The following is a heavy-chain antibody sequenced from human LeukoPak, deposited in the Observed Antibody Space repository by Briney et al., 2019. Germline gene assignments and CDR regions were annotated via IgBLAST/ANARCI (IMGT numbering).Heavy chain of an antibody. D-gene: IGHD3-22*01. J-gene: IGHJ4*02. V-gene: IGHV4-59*08. CDR2: IYYSGST. Sequence: PSETLSLTCTVSGGSISSYYWSWIRQPPGKGLEWIGYIYYSGSTNYNPSLKSRVTISVDTSKNQFSLKLSSVTAADTAVYYCARHWDYYDSSYFDYWGQGTLVTVSS. CDR1: GGSISSYY. CDR3: ARHWDYYDSSYFDY.